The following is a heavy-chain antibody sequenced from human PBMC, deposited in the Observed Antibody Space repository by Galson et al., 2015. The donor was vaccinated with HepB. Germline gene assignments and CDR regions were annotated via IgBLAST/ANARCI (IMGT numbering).Heavy chain of an antibody. CDR3: ARDFPHRRLIYYYYGMDV. V-gene: IGHV4-4*07. D-gene: IGHD2-21*02. Sequence: ATLSLTCTASGGSISSYYWSWLRQPAGEGLEGSGRIYTSGSTNYNTALKSLVTISVDTTKNQFTLKLNSVSPADTAVYYCARDFPHRRLIYYYYGMDVWGQGTTVTVSS. CDR2: IYTSGST. CDR1: GGSISSYY. J-gene: IGHJ6*02.